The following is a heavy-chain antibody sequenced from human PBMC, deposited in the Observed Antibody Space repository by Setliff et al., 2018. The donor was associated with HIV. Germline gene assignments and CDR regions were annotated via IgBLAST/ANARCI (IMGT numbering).Heavy chain of an antibody. V-gene: IGHV4-39*02. Sequence: ETLSLTCIVSGGSISGSSYYWGWIRQSPGKGLEWIGNMYYSGSTCYNPSLKSRVTISVDTSKNHLSLKLTSVTAADTGLYYCVFGLRFSPFDNWGQGTLVTVSS. D-gene: IGHD5-12*01. CDR2: MYYSGST. CDR1: GGSISGSSYY. J-gene: IGHJ4*02. CDR3: VFGLRFSPFDN.